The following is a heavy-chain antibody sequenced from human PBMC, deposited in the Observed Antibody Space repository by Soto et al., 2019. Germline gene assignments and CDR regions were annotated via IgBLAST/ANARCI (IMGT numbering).Heavy chain of an antibody. V-gene: IGHV3-23*01. CDR3: AKGSKFTSFSANDF. D-gene: IGHD3-3*01. J-gene: IGHJ4*02. CDR2: LSGNSGTT. Sequence: EVQLLESGGGLVQPGGSLRLSCAASGFTFSSYAMTWVRQAPGKGLEWVSALSGNSGTTYSADSVKGRFTSSRDNSRNTLYLQMSSLRAEDTALYYCAKGSKFTSFSANDFWGQGTLVTVSS. CDR1: GFTFSSYA.